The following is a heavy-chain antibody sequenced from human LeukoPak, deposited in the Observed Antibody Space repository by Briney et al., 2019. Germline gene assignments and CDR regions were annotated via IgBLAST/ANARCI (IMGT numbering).Heavy chain of an antibody. CDR3: ASLGSGRFFDL. D-gene: IGHD3-16*01. V-gene: IGHV4-4*07. Sequence: SETLSLTCTVSGGSIRSYHWSWIRQPTGKGLEWVGLIYTSGNTKYNSSLKSRVSMSVDTSKNQFSLKLRSVTAADTAVYFCASLGSGRFFDLWGRGALVTVSS. CDR1: GGSIRSYH. CDR2: IYTSGNT. J-gene: IGHJ2*01.